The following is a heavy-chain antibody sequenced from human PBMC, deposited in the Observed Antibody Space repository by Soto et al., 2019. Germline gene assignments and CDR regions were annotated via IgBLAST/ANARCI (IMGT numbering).Heavy chain of an antibody. CDR3: ARGQDSSGRYGVYYYYYGMDV. CDR2: IYTSGST. J-gene: IGHJ6*02. D-gene: IGHD6-19*01. V-gene: IGHV4-4*07. Sequence: PSETLSLTCTVSGGSISSYYWSWIRQPAGKGLEWIGRIYTSGSTNYNPSLKSRVTMSVDTSKNQFSLKLSSVTAADTAVYYCARGQDSSGRYGVYYYYYGMDVWGQGTTVTVSS. CDR1: GGSISSYY.